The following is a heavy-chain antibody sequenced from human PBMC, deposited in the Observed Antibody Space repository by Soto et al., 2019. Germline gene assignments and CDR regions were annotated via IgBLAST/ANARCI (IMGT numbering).Heavy chain of an antibody. CDR1: GGAFGRYS. CDR3: ARGDEMTAVTIFEY. D-gene: IGHD4-17*01. Sequence: QVQLEQSGPEVKRPGTSVKVSCKASGGAFGRYSVSWVRQAPGQGLVWIGGVIPVFNTSNYSLKFQGRVAIFADLSTNTVFMELRSLRSEDTALYYCARGDEMTAVTIFEYWGQGTLVTVSS. J-gene: IGHJ4*02. CDR2: VIPVFNTS. V-gene: IGHV1-69*01.